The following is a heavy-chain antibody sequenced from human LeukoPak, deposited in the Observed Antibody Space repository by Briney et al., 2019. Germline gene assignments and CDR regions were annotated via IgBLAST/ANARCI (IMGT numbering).Heavy chain of an antibody. D-gene: IGHD6-19*01. V-gene: IGHV3-23*01. Sequence: GSLRLSCAASGFTFSSYGMSWVRQAPGKGLEWVSAISGSGGSTYYADSVKGRFTISRDNAKNTLYLQMNSLRVEDTAVYYCARALGYTTGEAYWGQGTLVTVAS. J-gene: IGHJ4*02. CDR2: ISGSGGST. CDR1: GFTFSSYG. CDR3: ARALGYTTGEAY.